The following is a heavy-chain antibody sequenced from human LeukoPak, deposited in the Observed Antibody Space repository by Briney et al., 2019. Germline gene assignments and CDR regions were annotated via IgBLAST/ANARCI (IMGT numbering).Heavy chain of an antibody. V-gene: IGHV3-23*01. CDR3: AREGRDYDILTGYYLYYFDY. CDR2: ISGSGGST. J-gene: IGHJ4*02. CDR1: GFTFSSYA. D-gene: IGHD3-9*01. Sequence: GGSLRLSCAASGFTFSSYAMSWVRQAPGKGLEWVSVISGSGGSTDYADSVKGRFTISRDKSENTLYLQMNSLRAEDTAVYYCAREGRDYDILTGYYLYYFDYWGQGTLVTVSS.